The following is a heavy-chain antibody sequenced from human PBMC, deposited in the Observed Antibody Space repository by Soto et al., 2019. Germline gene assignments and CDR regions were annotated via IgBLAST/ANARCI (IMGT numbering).Heavy chain of an antibody. D-gene: IGHD2-15*01. Sequence: QVQLVESGGGVVQPGRSLRLSCAASGFTFSSYGMQWVRQAPGKGLEWVAVISYDGSNKYYADSVKGRFTISRDNSKNTLYLQMNSLRAEDTAVYYCAKALVVAAIDYWGQGTLVTVSS. J-gene: IGHJ4*02. V-gene: IGHV3-30*18. CDR2: ISYDGSNK. CDR1: GFTFSSYG. CDR3: AKALVVAAIDY.